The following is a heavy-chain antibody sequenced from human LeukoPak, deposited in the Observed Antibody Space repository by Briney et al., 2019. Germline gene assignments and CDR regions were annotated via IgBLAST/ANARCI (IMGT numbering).Heavy chain of an antibody. Sequence: GRSLRLSCTASAFTFSSYAMHWVRQAPGKGLEWMAVVSYDGNTKYYADSVRGRFTISRDNSKNTLYLQMNSLRAEDTAVYYCAKDRGAARLIDWFDPWGQGTLVTASS. CDR2: VSYDGNTK. CDR3: AKDRGAARLIDWFDP. D-gene: IGHD6-6*01. J-gene: IGHJ5*02. V-gene: IGHV3-30*18. CDR1: AFTFSSYA.